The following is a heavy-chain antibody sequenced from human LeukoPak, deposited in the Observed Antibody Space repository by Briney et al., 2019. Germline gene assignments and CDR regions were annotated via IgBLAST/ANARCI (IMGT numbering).Heavy chain of an antibody. V-gene: IGHV4-61*01. CDR3: VRDREVNAFDI. D-gene: IGHD1-26*01. CDR2: IYYSGST. Sequence: SETLSLTCTVSGGSVSSGSYYWSWIRQPPGKGLEWIGYIYYSGSTNYNPSLKSRVTISVDTSKNQFSLKLSSVTAADTAVYYCVRDREVNAFDIWGQGTMVTVSS. J-gene: IGHJ3*02. CDR1: GGSVSSGSYY.